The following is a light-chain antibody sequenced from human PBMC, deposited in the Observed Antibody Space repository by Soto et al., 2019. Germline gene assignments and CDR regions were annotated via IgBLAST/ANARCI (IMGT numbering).Light chain of an antibody. CDR2: RAS. Sequence: EIVMTQSPATLSVSPGGSATLSCRASQHVSSNFAWYRQKPGQASTLVIYRASTRATGIPARFSGSGSGTEFTLTISSLQSEDFAVYYCQQYNNWPYTFGQGTKLEIK. J-gene: IGKJ2*01. CDR3: QQYNNWPYT. CDR1: QHVSSN. V-gene: IGKV3-15*01.